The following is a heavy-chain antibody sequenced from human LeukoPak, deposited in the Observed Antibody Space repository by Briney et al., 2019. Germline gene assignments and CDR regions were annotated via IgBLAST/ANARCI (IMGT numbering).Heavy chain of an antibody. D-gene: IGHD1-26*01. CDR3: AREWELLHDY. Sequence: GSLSLSCAASGFTFSSYWMHWVRPAPGKGLVWVSRINSDGSSTSDAASVKGRFTISRDNAKNTLYLQMNSLRAEDTAVYYCAREWELLHDYWGQGTLVTVSS. V-gene: IGHV3-74*01. CDR2: INSDGSST. J-gene: IGHJ4*02. CDR1: GFTFSSYW.